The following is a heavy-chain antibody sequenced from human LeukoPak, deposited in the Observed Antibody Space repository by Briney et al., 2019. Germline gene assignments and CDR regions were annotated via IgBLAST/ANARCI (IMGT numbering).Heavy chain of an antibody. J-gene: IGHJ4*02. CDR3: AREYCSSTSCFQCYFDY. Sequence: GASVKVSCKASGGTFSSYAISWVRQAPGQGLEWMGGIIPIFGTANYAQKFQGRVTITADESTSTAYMELSSLRSEDTAVYYCAREYCSSTSCFQCYFDYWGQGTLVTVSS. CDR1: GGTFSSYA. CDR2: IIPIFGTA. D-gene: IGHD2-2*01. V-gene: IGHV1-69*13.